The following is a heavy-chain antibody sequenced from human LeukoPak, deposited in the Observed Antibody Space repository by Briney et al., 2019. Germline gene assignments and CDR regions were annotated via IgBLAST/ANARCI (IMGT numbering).Heavy chain of an antibody. CDR3: APGAMSQLDY. CDR2: ISGSGGST. J-gene: IGHJ4*02. Sequence: GGSLRLSCAGSGFTFSSYAMSWVRQAPGKGLEWVSAISGSGGSTYYADSVKGRLTISRDNSKNTLFLQMNSLRAGDAAGYNFAPGAMSQLDYWSQGPLVTASS. V-gene: IGHV3-23*01. D-gene: IGHD2-2*01. CDR1: GFTFSSYA.